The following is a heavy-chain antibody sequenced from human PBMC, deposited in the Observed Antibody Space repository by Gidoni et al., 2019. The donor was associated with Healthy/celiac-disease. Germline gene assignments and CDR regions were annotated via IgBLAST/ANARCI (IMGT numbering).Heavy chain of an antibody. D-gene: IGHD4-17*01. CDR1: GFTVSSYA. CDR3: ARVGYGVLFGWFDP. J-gene: IGHJ5*02. V-gene: IGHV3-30-3*01. Sequence: QVQLVESGGGVVQPGRSLRLSCAASGFTVSSYAMHWVRQAPGKGLEWVAVISYDGSNKYYADSVKGRFTISRDNSKNTLYLQMNSLRAEDTAVYYCARVGYGVLFGWFDPWGQGTLVTVSS. CDR2: ISYDGSNK.